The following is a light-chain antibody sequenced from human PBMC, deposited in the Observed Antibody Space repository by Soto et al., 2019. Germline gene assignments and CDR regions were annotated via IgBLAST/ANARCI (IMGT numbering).Light chain of an antibody. CDR1: QSISSY. CDR3: QQSYSTPWT. V-gene: IGKV1-39*01. CDR2: AAS. J-gene: IGKJ1*01. Sequence: DIQMTQSPSSLSASVGDRVTITCRASQSISSYLNWYQQKPGKAPKHLIYAASSLQSGVPSRFGGSGSGTDFTLTISSLQPEDFATYYCQQSYSTPWTFGQGTKVEIK.